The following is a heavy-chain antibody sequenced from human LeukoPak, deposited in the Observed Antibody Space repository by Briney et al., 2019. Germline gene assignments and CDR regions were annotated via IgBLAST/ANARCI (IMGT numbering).Heavy chain of an antibody. CDR1: GFTFDDYA. Sequence: GGSLRLSCAASGFTFDDYAMHWVRQAPGKGLEWVSGISWNSGSIGYADSVKGRFTISRDNAKNSLYLQMNSLRAEDTALYYCATSRGYLNWFDPWGQGTLVTVSS. V-gene: IGHV3-9*01. CDR3: ATSRGYLNWFDP. D-gene: IGHD3-22*01. J-gene: IGHJ5*02. CDR2: ISWNSGSI.